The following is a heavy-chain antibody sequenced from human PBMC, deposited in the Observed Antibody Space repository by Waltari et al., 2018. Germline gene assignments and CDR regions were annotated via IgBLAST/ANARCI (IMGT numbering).Heavy chain of an antibody. V-gene: IGHV3-13*01. J-gene: IGHJ3*02. CDR3: ARDSSGSSDAFDI. D-gene: IGHD3-22*01. CDR1: GFTFSSYD. CDR2: IGTAGDT. Sequence: EVQLVESGGGLVQPGGSLRLSCAASGFTFSSYDMHWVSQATGKGLEWVSAIGTAGDTYYPGSVKGRFTISRENAKNSFYLQMNSLRAGDTAVYYCARDSSGSSDAFDIWGQGTMVTVSS.